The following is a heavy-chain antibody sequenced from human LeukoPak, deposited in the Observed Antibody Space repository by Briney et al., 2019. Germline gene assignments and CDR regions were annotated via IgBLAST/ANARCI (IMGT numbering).Heavy chain of an antibody. D-gene: IGHD3-22*01. CDR2: IYYSGST. Sequence: SETLSLTCTVSGGSISSSSYYWGWIRQPPGKGLEWIGYIYYSGSTNYNPSLKSRVTISVDTSKNQFSLKLSSVTAADTAVYYCAQYYYDSSGWFDPWGQGTLVIVSS. J-gene: IGHJ5*02. V-gene: IGHV4-61*05. CDR1: GGSISSSSYY. CDR3: AQYYYDSSGWFDP.